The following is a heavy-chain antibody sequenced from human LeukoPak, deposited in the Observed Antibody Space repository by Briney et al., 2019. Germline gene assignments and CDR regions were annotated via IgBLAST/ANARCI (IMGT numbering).Heavy chain of an antibody. V-gene: IGHV3-49*04. J-gene: IGHJ4*02. CDR3: TRVGVAAGFPEYYFDY. D-gene: IGHD6-13*01. CDR1: GFTFGDYA. Sequence: GGSLRLSCTASGFTFGDYAMSWVRQAPGKGLEWVGFIRSKAYGGTTEYAASVRGRFTISRDDPKSIAYLQMNSLKTEDTAVYYCTRVGVAAGFPEYYFDYWGQGTLVTVSS. CDR2: IRSKAYGGTT.